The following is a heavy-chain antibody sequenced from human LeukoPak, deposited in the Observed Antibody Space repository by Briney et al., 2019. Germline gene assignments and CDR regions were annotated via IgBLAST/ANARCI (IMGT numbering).Heavy chain of an antibody. J-gene: IGHJ4*02. CDR2: IRYDGSNK. CDR1: GFTFSSYG. V-gene: IGHV3-30*02. Sequence: PGGSLGLSCAASGFTFSSYGMHWVRQAPGKGLEWVAFIRYDGSNKYYADSVKGRFTISRDNSKNTLYLQMNSLRAEDTAVYYCAKDPEGVAAAGTFDYWGQGTLVTVSS. D-gene: IGHD6-13*01. CDR3: AKDPEGVAAAGTFDY.